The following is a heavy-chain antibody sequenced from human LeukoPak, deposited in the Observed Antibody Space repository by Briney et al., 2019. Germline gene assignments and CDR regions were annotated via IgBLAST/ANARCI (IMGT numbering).Heavy chain of an antibody. Sequence: PGGSLRLSCAASGFTFSSYSMNWVRQAPGKGLEWVSSISSSSYIYYADSVKGRFTISRDNAKNSLYLQMNRLRAEDTAVYYCARWTGSRYCSGGSCYSSYYYYYYMDVWGKGTTVTVSS. CDR2: ISSSSYI. CDR3: ARWTGSRYCSGGSCYSSYYYYYYMDV. J-gene: IGHJ6*03. V-gene: IGHV3-21*01. CDR1: GFTFSSYS. D-gene: IGHD2-15*01.